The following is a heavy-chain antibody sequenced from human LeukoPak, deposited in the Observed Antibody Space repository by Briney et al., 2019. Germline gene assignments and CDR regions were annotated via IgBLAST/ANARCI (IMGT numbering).Heavy chain of an antibody. CDR1: GGSISSHY. D-gene: IGHD1-26*01. Sequence: PSETLSLTCTVSGGSISSHYWSWIRQPPGKGLEWIGYIYYSGSTNYNPSLKSRVTISVDTSKNQFSLKLSSVTAADTAEYYCARTWRIVGEVDPWGQGTLVTVSS. J-gene: IGHJ5*02. CDR2: IYYSGST. CDR3: ARTWRIVGEVDP. V-gene: IGHV4-59*11.